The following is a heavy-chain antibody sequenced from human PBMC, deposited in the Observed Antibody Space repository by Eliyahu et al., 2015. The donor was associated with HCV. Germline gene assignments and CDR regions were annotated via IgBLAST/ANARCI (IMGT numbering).Heavy chain of an antibody. D-gene: IGHD3-16*01. J-gene: IGHJ4*02. Sequence: QVQLVESGGGVVQTGRSLXLSCAASXXSFSSYGMHWVRQAPGKGLEWVAIISYDGSNKNYADPVKGRFTISRDNSKNTLYLQMNSLRAEDTAVYYCSKGGGLMDLYFDYWGQGTLVTVSS. CDR1: XXSFSSYG. CDR3: SKGGGLMDLYFDY. V-gene: IGHV3-30*18. CDR2: ISYDGSNK.